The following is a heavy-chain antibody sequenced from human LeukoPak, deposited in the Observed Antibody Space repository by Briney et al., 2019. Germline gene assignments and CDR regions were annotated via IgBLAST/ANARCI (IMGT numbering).Heavy chain of an antibody. D-gene: IGHD1-26*01. J-gene: IGHJ3*02. CDR1: GFTFSTYW. CDR3: ARDFAGGSYPGI. Sequence: GGSLRLSCAASGFTFSTYWMNWVRQAPGEGLEWVANVNQDGSEKFYVDSVKGRFTISRDNAKNSLYLQTNSLRAEDTAVYYCARDFAGGSYPGIWGQGTMVTVSS. CDR2: VNQDGSEK. V-gene: IGHV3-7*01.